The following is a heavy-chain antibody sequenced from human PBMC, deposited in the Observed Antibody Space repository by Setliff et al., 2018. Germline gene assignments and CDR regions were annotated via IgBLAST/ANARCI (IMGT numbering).Heavy chain of an antibody. J-gene: IGHJ6*02. CDR3: ARDGHFDIITGQDTMDV. V-gene: IGHV4-61*02. CDR1: GGSISSGYYY. D-gene: IGHD3-9*01. CDR2: VYATGST. Sequence: PSETLSLTCTVSGGSISSGYYYWSWIRQPAGKGLEWIGRVYATGSTNFNPSLKTRVTISLDTSKNRISRELRSVTAADTAVYYCARDGHFDIITGQDTMDVWGQGTTVTVSS.